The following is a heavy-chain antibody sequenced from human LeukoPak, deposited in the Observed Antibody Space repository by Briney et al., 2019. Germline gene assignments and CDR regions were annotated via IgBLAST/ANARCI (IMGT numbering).Heavy chain of an antibody. D-gene: IGHD1-26*01. CDR3: ASWEASTNY. J-gene: IGHJ4*02. CDR2: IKPDGRDK. CDR1: GLFFSTNW. Sequence: PGGSLRLSCAASGLFFSTNWMSWVRQAPGEGLEWVATIKPDGRDKYYVDSVKGRFTMSRDNGKNSVYLQMNSLRAEDTAVYYCASWEASTNYWGQGTLVTVSS. V-gene: IGHV3-7*01.